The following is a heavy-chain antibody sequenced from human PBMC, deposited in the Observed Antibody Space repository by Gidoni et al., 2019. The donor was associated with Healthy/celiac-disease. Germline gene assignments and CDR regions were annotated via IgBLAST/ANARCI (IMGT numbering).Heavy chain of an antibody. CDR3: AKEWSLRGPFDY. D-gene: IGHD4-17*01. Sequence: QVQLVASGGGGVQPGGSLRLSCAASGFTFSSYGMHWVRQAPGKGLEWVAVISYYGSKKYDADAVKSRFTISRDNSKNTLYLQMNSLRAEDTAVYYCAKEWSLRGPFDYWGQGTLVTVSS. J-gene: IGHJ4*02. CDR2: ISYYGSKK. CDR1: GFTFSSYG. V-gene: IGHV3-30*18.